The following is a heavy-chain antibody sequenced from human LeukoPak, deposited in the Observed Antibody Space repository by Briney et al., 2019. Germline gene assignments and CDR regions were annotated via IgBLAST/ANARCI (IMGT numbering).Heavy chain of an antibody. CDR3: ARVFYYYDSSGEYYMDV. CDR2: ISHSGNT. Sequence: PSETLSLTCNVSGDSITSTYYWGWIRQPPGKGLEWIGSISHSGNTYYNPSLKSRVTISVDASKNHFSLNLSAVTAADTAVYYCARVFYYYDSSGEYYMDVWGKGTTITISS. J-gene: IGHJ6*03. D-gene: IGHD3-22*01. CDR1: GDSITSTYY. V-gene: IGHV4-38-2*02.